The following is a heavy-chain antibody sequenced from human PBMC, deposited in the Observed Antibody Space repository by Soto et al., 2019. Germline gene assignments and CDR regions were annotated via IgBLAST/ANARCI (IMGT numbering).Heavy chain of an antibody. CDR3: ARVQVERPGPFDI. J-gene: IGHJ3*02. CDR1: GFNLSSYW. CDR2: INNDGSST. V-gene: IGHV3-74*01. D-gene: IGHD1-1*01. Sequence: PGGSLRLSCAASGFNLSSYWIHWVRQAPGKGLVWVSRINNDGSSTNYADSVKGRFTIPRDNAKNTLYLQMNSLRAEDTAVYYCARVQVERPGPFDIWGQGTMVTVSS.